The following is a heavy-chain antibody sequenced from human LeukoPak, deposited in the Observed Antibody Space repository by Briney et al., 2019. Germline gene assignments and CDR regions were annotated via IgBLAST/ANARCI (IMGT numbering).Heavy chain of an antibody. J-gene: IGHJ4*02. D-gene: IGHD5-12*01. CDR2: IDPSDSYT. CDR1: GYSFTSYW. CDR3: ARRQYSGYDFDF. V-gene: IGHV5-10-1*04. Sequence: PGVSLRISCKGSGYSFTSYWISWVRQMPGKGLEWMGRIDPSDSYTNYSPSFQGQVTVSADKSISTAYLQWNTLEASDTAMYYCARRQYSGYDFDFWGQGTLVTVSS.